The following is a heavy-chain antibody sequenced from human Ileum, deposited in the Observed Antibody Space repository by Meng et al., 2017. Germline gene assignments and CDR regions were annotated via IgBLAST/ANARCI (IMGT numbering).Heavy chain of an antibody. J-gene: IGHJ6*02. CDR3: ARDRSYHGPYGMDV. D-gene: IGHD1-14*01. CDR2: IYYSGST. Sequence: HGSSPGLVKPSETPPLTCTVSGGSISSYYWSWIRHPPGKGLEWIGYIYYSGSTNYNPSLKSRVTISVDTSKNQFSLKLSSVTAADTAVYYCARDRSYHGPYGMDVWGQGTTVTVSS. CDR1: GGSISSYY. V-gene: IGHV4-59*01.